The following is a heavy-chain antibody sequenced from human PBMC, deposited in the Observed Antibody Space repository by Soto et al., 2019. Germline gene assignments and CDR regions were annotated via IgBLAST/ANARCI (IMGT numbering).Heavy chain of an antibody. Sequence: QVQLVESGGGVVQPGRSLRLSCAASGFTFSSYAMHWVRQAPGKGLEWVAVISYDGSNKYYADSVKGRFTISRDNSKNPLYLQMNSLRAEDTAVYYCARDGHMTTVTTRSIFYGMDVWGQGTTVTVSS. CDR2: ISYDGSNK. V-gene: IGHV3-30-3*01. CDR3: ARDGHMTTVTTRSIFYGMDV. CDR1: GFTFSSYA. J-gene: IGHJ6*02. D-gene: IGHD4-17*01.